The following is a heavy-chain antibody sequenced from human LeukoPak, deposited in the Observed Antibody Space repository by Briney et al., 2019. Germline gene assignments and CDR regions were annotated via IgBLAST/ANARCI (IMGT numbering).Heavy chain of an antibody. CDR3: ARGRSPPYSSTSCYASYYYYYYMDV. CDR1: GYTFTSYD. CDR2: MNPNSGNT. V-gene: IGHV1-8*01. Sequence: GASVKVSCKASGYTFTSYDINWVRQATGQGLEWMGWMNPNSGNTGYAQKFQGRVTMTRNTSISTAYMELSSLRSEDTAVYYCARGRSPPYSSTSCYASYYYYYYMDVWGKGTTVTVSS. J-gene: IGHJ6*03. D-gene: IGHD2-2*01.